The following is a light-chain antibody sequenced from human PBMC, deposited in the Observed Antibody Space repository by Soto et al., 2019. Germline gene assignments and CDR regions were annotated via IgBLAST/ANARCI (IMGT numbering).Light chain of an antibody. CDR1: QNINRF. CDR3: QQRNTWPLT. V-gene: IGKV3-11*01. J-gene: IGKJ2*01. Sequence: EIVLTQSPATLSLSPGERATLSCRASQNINRFLAWYQHKPGQAPRLLIYEASNRATGIPARFSGSGSGTDFTLTIRSPEPEDFAVYYCQQRNTWPLTFGQGTKLEIK. CDR2: EAS.